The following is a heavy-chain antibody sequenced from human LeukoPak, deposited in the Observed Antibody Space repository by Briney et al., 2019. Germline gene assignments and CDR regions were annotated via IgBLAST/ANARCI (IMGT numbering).Heavy chain of an antibody. CDR1: SGSFTDYY. CDR3: ARDPRNYGF. V-gene: IGHV4-34*01. D-gene: IGHD1-7*01. Sequence: SETLSLTCAVYSGSFTDYYWIWIRQPPGKGLERIASIYHSGRTYYNASLKSRVTISVDTSKNQFSLKLSSVTAADTAVYFCARDPRNYGFWGQGTMVTVSS. J-gene: IGHJ3*01. CDR2: IYHSGRT.